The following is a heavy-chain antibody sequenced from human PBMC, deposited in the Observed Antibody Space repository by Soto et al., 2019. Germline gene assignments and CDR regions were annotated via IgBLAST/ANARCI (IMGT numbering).Heavy chain of an antibody. J-gene: IGHJ4*02. Sequence: GGSLRLSCAASGFTFSRYWMSWVRQALGKGLEWVANIKQDGSEKYYVDSVKGRFTISRDNAKNSLYLQMKSLRAEDTAVFYCARDVGQWVNYFEYWGQGTLVTVSS. V-gene: IGHV3-7*01. D-gene: IGHD1-26*01. CDR3: ARDVGQWVNYFEY. CDR1: GFTFSRYW. CDR2: IKQDGSEK.